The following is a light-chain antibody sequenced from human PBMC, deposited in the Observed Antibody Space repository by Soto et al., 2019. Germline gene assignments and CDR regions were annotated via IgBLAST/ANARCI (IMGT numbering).Light chain of an antibody. CDR1: QSVSSSY. Sequence: EIVLTQSPGTLSLSPGERATLSCRASQSVSSSYLTWYQQKPGQAPRVLVYGSSSRDTGIPDRFIGSGSGTDFILTISRLEPEDFAVYYCQQYGRSPGYTFGQGTKLEIK. CDR3: QQYGRSPGYT. CDR2: GSS. J-gene: IGKJ2*01. V-gene: IGKV3-20*01.